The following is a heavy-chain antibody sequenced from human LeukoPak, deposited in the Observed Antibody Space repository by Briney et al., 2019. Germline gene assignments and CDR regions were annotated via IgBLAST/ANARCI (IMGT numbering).Heavy chain of an antibody. J-gene: IGHJ5*02. CDR2: INHSGST. CDR1: GGSFSGYY. D-gene: IGHD1-7*01. V-gene: IGHV4-34*01. Sequence: SETLSLTCAVYGGSFSGYYWSWIRQPPGKGLEWIGEINHSGSTNYNPSLKSRVTISVDTSKNQFSPKLSSVTAADTAVYYCARGRRSEQWNYVRWHWFDPWGQGTLVTVSS. CDR3: ARGRRSEQWNYVRWHWFDP.